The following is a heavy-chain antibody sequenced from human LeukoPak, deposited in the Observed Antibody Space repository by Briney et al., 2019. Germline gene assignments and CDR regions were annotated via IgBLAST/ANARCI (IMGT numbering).Heavy chain of an antibody. Sequence: PEGSLRLSCVASGFTFSSYSMNWVRQAPGKGLEWVSSISSSSSYIYYADSVKGRFTISRDNAKNSLYLQMNSLRAEDTAVYYCARATITNYYYMDVWGKGTTVTVSS. V-gene: IGHV3-21*04. CDR3: ARATITNYYYMDV. J-gene: IGHJ6*03. D-gene: IGHD5-12*01. CDR1: GFTFSSYS. CDR2: ISSSSSYI.